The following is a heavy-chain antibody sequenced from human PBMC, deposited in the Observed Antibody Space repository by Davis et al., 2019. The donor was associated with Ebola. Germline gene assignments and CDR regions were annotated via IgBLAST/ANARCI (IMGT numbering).Heavy chain of an antibody. CDR1: GFTFSSYV. V-gene: IGHV3-23*01. D-gene: IGHD1-7*01. CDR2: ISGSGGST. J-gene: IGHJ6*03. Sequence: GESLKISCAASGFTFSSYVMSWVRQAPGKGLEWVSAISGSGGSTYYADSVKGRFTISRDNSKNTLYLQMNSLRAEDTAVYYCAKLELSYMDVWGKGTTVTVSS. CDR3: AKLELSYMDV.